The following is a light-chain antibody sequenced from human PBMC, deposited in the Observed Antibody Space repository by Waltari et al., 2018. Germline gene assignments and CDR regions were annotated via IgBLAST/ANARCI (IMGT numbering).Light chain of an antibody. Sequence: AIQITQPHSSLLASVGNRFTITCRASQGIRNDLGWYQQKPGKAPNLLIYTASTLQSGVPSRFSGSGSGTDFSLTISSLQPEDFATYYCLQDYDYPRTFGQGTKVEIK. CDR3: LQDYDYPRT. V-gene: IGKV1-6*01. CDR1: QGIRND. J-gene: IGKJ1*01. CDR2: TAS.